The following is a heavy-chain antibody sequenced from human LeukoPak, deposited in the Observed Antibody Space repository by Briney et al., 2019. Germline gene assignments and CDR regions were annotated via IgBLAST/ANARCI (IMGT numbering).Heavy chain of an antibody. CDR1: GYSLTKCC. D-gene: IGHD3-10*01. CDR2: VDPEDGER. CDR3: ATPRPYGSGSYYTARFDY. V-gene: IGHV1-24*01. J-gene: IGHJ4*02. Sequence: ASVKVSCKGSGYSLTKCCMHWVWLRQGTGLGREWVVDPEDGERIYDQKFHERGPMTEDPSTNTAYMELSSLRPEDTAVYYCATPRPYGSGSYYTARFDYWGQGTLVTVSS.